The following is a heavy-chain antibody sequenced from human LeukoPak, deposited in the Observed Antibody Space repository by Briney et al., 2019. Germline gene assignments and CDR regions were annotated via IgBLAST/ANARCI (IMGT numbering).Heavy chain of an antibody. V-gene: IGHV3-23*01. CDR1: GFTFSSYA. CDR3: AKNGDRGAYCTGGTCYPYFYYYMDV. J-gene: IGHJ6*03. Sequence: GGSLRLSCAASGFTFSSYAMSWVRQAPGKGLEWVSSSSGGGDRINYADSVKGRFTISRDNSRNTLYLQMNSLRAEDTAIYYCAKNGDRGAYCTGGTCYPYFYYYMDVWGKGTTVTI. D-gene: IGHD2-15*01. CDR2: SSGGGDRI.